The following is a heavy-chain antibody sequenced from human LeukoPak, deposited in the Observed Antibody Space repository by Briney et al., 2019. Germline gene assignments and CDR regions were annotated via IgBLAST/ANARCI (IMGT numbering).Heavy chain of an antibody. CDR1: GFAFSTCA. CDR2: ISFDGGTK. CDR3: TRRGGGYEFDY. Sequence: GGSLRLSCAASGFAFSTCAMHWVRQAPGKGLEWVAVISFDGGTKYYADSVKGRFTISRDNSKNTLYLQMNGLRTEDTAMYYCTRRGGGYEFDYWGQGTLVTVSS. J-gene: IGHJ4*02. V-gene: IGHV3-30-3*01. D-gene: IGHD5-12*01.